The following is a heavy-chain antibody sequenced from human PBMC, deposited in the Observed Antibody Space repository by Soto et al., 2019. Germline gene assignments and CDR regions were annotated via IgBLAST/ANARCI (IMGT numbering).Heavy chain of an antibody. CDR2: ISWNGGTR. D-gene: IGHD1-26*01. V-gene: IGHV3-9*01. CDR3: AKEGENSGGYRPYGMDV. CDR1: GFRFPDFA. Sequence: EVQVVESGGGLVQPGRSLRLSCAASGFRFPDFAMHWVRQVPGKGLEWVSGISWNGGTRGYADSVKGRFTISRDNVKNSLYLQMNSLGAEDTALYYCAKEGENSGGYRPYGMDVWGQGTTVTVSS. J-gene: IGHJ6*02.